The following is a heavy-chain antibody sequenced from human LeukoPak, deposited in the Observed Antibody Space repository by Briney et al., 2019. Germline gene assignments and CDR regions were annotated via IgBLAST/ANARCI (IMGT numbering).Heavy chain of an antibody. V-gene: IGHV4-59*08. CDR3: ARLGDSSSRVYYFDY. CDR2: FHYSGST. Sequence: PSETLRLTCTVSGGSISSYYWSWIRQPPGKGLEWIGYFHYSGSTNYTQTLKSRVTISVDTSKNQFSLKLSSVTAADTAVYYCARLGDSSSRVYYFDYWGQGTLVTVSS. J-gene: IGHJ4*02. D-gene: IGHD6-6*01. CDR1: GGSISSYY.